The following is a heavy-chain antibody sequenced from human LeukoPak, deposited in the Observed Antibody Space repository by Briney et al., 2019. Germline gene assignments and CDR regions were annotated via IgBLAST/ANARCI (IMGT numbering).Heavy chain of an antibody. V-gene: IGHV3-30*18. CDR2: ISYDGSNK. J-gene: IGHJ4*02. Sequence: GGSLRLSCAASGFTFSSYGMHWVRQAPGKGLEWVAVISYDGSNKYYADSVKGRFTISRDNSKNTLYLQMNSLRAEDTAVYYCAKDPYYYDSSGYLGYYFDYWGQGTLVTVSS. D-gene: IGHD3-22*01. CDR1: GFTFSSYG. CDR3: AKDPYYYDSSGYLGYYFDY.